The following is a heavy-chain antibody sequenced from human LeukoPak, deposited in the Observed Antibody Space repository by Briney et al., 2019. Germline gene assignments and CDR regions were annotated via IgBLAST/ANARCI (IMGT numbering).Heavy chain of an antibody. J-gene: IGHJ6*02. CDR1: GGSISSYY. Sequence: SETLSLTCTDSGGSISSYYWSWIRQPPGKGLEWIGYIYYSGSTNYNPSLKSRVTISVDTSKNHFSLKLSSVTAADTAVYYFARHGSGSYIPYYYYYYGMDVWGQGTTVTVSS. D-gene: IGHD3-10*01. CDR2: IYYSGST. V-gene: IGHV4-59*08. CDR3: ARHGSGSYIPYYYYYYGMDV.